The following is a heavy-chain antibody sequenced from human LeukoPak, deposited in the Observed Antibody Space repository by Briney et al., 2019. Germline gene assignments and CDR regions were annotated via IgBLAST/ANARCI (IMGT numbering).Heavy chain of an antibody. V-gene: IGHV1-69*04. J-gene: IGHJ5*02. D-gene: IGHD6-13*01. Sequence: ASVKVSCKASGGTFTIYAINWVRQAPGQGLEWMGRIIPIFGIANYAQKFQGRVTITADKSTSTAYMGLSSLRSEDTAVYYCARYEAAAGNWFDPWGQGTLVTVSS. CDR1: GGTFTIYA. CDR2: IIPIFGIA. CDR3: ARYEAAAGNWFDP.